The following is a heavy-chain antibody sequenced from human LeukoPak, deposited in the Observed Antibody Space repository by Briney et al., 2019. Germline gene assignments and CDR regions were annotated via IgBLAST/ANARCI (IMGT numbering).Heavy chain of an antibody. CDR1: GFTFDDYA. Sequence: GGSLRLSCAASGFTFDDYAMHWVRQAPGKGLEWVSGISWNSGSIGYADSMKGRFTISRDNAKNSLYLQMNNLRAEDTALYYCAKSWGSGSYVFDYWGQGTLVTVSS. D-gene: IGHD3-10*01. J-gene: IGHJ4*02. CDR2: ISWNSGSI. V-gene: IGHV3-9*01. CDR3: AKSWGSGSYVFDY.